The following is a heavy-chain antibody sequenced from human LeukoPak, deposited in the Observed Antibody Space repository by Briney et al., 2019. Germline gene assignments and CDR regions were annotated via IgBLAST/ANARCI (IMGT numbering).Heavy chain of an antibody. D-gene: IGHD3-22*01. CDR1: GGTFSSYA. CDR3: AREAPGDSSGYYAPDAFDI. CDR2: IIPILGIA. V-gene: IGHV1-69*04. J-gene: IGHJ3*02. Sequence: ASVKVSCKASGGTFSSYAISWVRQAPGQGLEWMGRIIPILGIANYAQKFQGRVTITADKSTSTAYMELSSLRSEDTAVYYCAREAPGDSSGYYAPDAFDIWGQGTMVTVSS.